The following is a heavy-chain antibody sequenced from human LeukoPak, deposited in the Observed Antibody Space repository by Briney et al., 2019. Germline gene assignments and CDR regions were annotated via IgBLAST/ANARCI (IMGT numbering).Heavy chain of an antibody. CDR1: GGTFSSYA. CDR2: IIPIFGTA. CDR3: ARRYYYDSSGYYYVY. J-gene: IGHJ4*02. Sequence: SVKVSCKASGGTFSSYAISWVRQAPGQGLEWMGGIIPIFGTANYAQEFQGRVTVTADESTSTAYMELSSLRSEDTAVYYCARRYYYDSSGYYYVYWGQGTLVTVSS. D-gene: IGHD3-22*01. V-gene: IGHV1-69*13.